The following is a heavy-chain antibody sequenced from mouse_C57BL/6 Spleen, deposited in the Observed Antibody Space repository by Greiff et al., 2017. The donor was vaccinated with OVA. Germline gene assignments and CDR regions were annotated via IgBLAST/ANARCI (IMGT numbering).Heavy chain of an antibody. D-gene: IGHD2-4*01. J-gene: IGHJ3*01. CDR1: GYTFTSYW. CDR3: ARTSGSDYLFAY. CDR2: IDPSDSET. Sequence: VQLQQSGAELVRPGSSVKLSCKASGYTFTSYWMHWVKQRPIQGLEWIGNIDPSDSETHYNQKFKDKATLTVDKSSSTAYMQLSSLTSEDSAVYYCARTSGSDYLFAYWGQGTLVTVSA. V-gene: IGHV1-52*01.